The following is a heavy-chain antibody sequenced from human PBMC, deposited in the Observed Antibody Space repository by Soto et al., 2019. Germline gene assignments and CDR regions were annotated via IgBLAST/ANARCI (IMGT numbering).Heavy chain of an antibody. CDR1: GFDSSYYW. Sequence: GFLRLSCALSGFDSSYYWIQWFRQSPGKGLEWVSRIDPDGTTKNYADSVKGRFSVSRDNAKKTIYLQMNSLTADDTALYYCARGPRPSSAGTGAYWGQGTLVTVSS. J-gene: IGHJ1*01. CDR3: ARGPRPSSAGTGAY. D-gene: IGHD1-1*01. CDR2: IDPDGTTK. V-gene: IGHV3-74*01.